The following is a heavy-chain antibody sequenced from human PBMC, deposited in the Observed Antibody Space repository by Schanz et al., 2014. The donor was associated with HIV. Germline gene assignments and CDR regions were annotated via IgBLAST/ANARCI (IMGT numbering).Heavy chain of an antibody. CDR2: IWYDGSNK. CDR3: AKDGGSRGRRRGMDV. CDR1: GFTFNNYG. D-gene: IGHD3-16*01. V-gene: IGHV3-30*02. J-gene: IGHJ6*02. Sequence: VQLLDSGGGLVQPGGSLRLSCVASGFTFNNYGMQWVRQAPGKGLEWLAAIWYDGSNKFYADSVKGRFTISRDNSKNTLYLQINSLRIDDTAVYYCAKDGGSRGRRRGMDVWGQGTTVTVSS.